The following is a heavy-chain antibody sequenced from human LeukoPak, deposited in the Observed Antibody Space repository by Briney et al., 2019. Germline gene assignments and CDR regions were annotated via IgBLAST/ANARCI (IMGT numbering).Heavy chain of an antibody. Sequence: SETLSLTCTVSGASFSSDDQYWIWNRPSPGQGLEWIGSIHPSGRLYNNPSLESRVTISIDTSKDQFSLKLKSLTAADTAVYFCSRGLDSRKLGYWGQGTLVTVSS. V-gene: IGHV4-31*03. CDR2: IHPSGRL. J-gene: IGHJ4*02. CDR3: SRGLDSRKLGY. CDR1: GASFSSDDQY. D-gene: IGHD3-22*01.